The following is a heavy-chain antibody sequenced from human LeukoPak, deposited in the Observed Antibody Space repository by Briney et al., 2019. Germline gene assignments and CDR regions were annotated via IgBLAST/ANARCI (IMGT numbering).Heavy chain of an antibody. D-gene: IGHD3-10*01. CDR2: IYWNDVK. CDR3: ARWTMVRGDDYYYMDV. V-gene: IGHV2-5*01. Sequence: SGPTLVNPTQTLTLTCTFSGFSLSTRGVGVGWIRQPPGQALEWLTLIYWNDVKRYSPSLKSRLTITKDTSKNQVVLTMTNMDHVDTATYYCARWTMVRGDDYYYMDVWGKGTTVTISS. J-gene: IGHJ6*03. CDR1: GFSLSTRGVG.